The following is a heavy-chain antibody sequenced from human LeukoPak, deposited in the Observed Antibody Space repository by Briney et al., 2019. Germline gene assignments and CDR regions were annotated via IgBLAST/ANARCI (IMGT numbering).Heavy chain of an antibody. CDR1: GFTFTDYY. V-gene: IGHV3-11*01. J-gene: IGHJ4*02. D-gene: IGHD4-23*01. Sequence: PGGSLRLSCATSGFTFTDYYMSWVRQAPGRGLEGVSYISNTGRTTYDAESVKGRFTISRDNARKSVYLQMNSLRAEDTAMYYCVKDFDGSGPGHWGQGTLVTVSS. CDR3: VKDFDGSGPGH. CDR2: ISNTGRTT.